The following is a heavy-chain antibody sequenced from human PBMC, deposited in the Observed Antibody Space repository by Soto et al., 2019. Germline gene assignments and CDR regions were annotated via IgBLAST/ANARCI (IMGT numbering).Heavy chain of an antibody. CDR2: INSDGSST. D-gene: IGHD2-21*01. CDR3: ARCGGYNAPFHY. V-gene: IGHV3-74*01. J-gene: IGHJ4*02. CDR1: GFTFSSYW. Sequence: EVQLVESGGGLVQPGGSLRLSCAASGFTFSSYWMHWVRQAPGKGLVWVSRINSDGSSTSYVDSVKGRFTISRDNAKNTLYLQMNSLRAEDTAVYYCARCGGYNAPFHYWGQGTLVTVSS.